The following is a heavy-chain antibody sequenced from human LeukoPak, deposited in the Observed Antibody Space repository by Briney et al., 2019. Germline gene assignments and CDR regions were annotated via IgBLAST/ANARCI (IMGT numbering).Heavy chain of an antibody. J-gene: IGHJ4*02. CDR3: ARVKAKLARGYRGQEIDY. D-gene: IGHD5-12*01. V-gene: IGHV4-38-2*01. CDR1: SYSISSICY. Sequence: SETLSLTCAVSSYSISSICYWGWIRQPPGKGLEWIATIYHSGTTYYNPSLKSRVTISVDTSKNQFSLKLSSVSAADTAVYYCARVKAKLARGYRGQEIDYWGQGTLVTVSS. CDR2: IYHSGTT.